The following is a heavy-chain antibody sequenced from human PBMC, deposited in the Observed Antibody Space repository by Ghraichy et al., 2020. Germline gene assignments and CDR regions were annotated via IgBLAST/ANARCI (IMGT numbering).Heavy chain of an antibody. V-gene: IGHV3-43D*04. CDR1: GFTFDDYA. Sequence: GESLNISCAASGFTFDDYAMHWVRQAPGKGLEWVSLISWDGGSTYYADSVKGRFTISRDNSKNSLYLQMNSLRAEDTALYYCAKDSILTGYSSEYYYYYGMDVWGQGTTVTVSS. D-gene: IGHD3-9*01. CDR3: AKDSILTGYSSEYYYYYGMDV. J-gene: IGHJ6*02. CDR2: ISWDGGST.